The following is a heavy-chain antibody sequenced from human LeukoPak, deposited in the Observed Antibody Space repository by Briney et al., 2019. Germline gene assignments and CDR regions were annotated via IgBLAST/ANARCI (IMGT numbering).Heavy chain of an antibody. V-gene: IGHV4-34*01. CDR3: ARRYFDWLGIYYYYYMDV. CDR2: INHSGST. D-gene: IGHD3-9*01. CDR1: GGSFSGYY. J-gene: IGHJ6*03. Sequence: PSESLSLTCAVYGGSFSGYYWSWIRQPPGKGLEWIGEINHSGSTNYNPSLKSRVTISVDTSNNQFSLNLSSVTAADTAVYYCARRYFDWLGIYYYYYMDVWGKGTTVTISS.